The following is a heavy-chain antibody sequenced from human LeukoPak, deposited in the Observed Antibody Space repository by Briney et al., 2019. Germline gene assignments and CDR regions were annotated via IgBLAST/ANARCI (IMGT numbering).Heavy chain of an antibody. J-gene: IGHJ4*02. Sequence: GGSLRLSCAASGFTFSSYAMSWVRQAPGKGLEWVSAIIGSGGSTYYADSVKGRFTISRDNSKNTLYLQMNSLRAEDTAVYYCAKKGRQGWYYFDYWGQGTLVTVSS. V-gene: IGHV3-23*01. D-gene: IGHD2-15*01. CDR1: GFTFSSYA. CDR3: AKKGRQGWYYFDY. CDR2: IIGSGGST.